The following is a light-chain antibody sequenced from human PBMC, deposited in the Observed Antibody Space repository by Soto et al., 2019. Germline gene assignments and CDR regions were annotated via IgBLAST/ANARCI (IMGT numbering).Light chain of an antibody. V-gene: IGLV4-69*01. J-gene: IGLJ3*02. CDR2: LNSDGSH. Sequence: QLVLTQSPSASASLGASVKLTCTLNSGHSSYVIAWHQQQPEKGPRYLMKLNSDGSHNKGDGIPDRFSGSSSGAERYLTISSLQSEDEADYYCQTWGCTCIRVFGGGTKLTVL. CDR1: SGHSSYV. CDR3: QTWGCTCIRV.